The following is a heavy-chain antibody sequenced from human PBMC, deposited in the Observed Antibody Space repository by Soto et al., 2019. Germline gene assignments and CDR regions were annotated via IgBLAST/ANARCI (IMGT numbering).Heavy chain of an antibody. V-gene: IGHV4-31*03. Sequence: SETLSLTCTVSGGSISSGGYYWSWIRQHPGKGLEWIGYIYYSGSTYYNPSLKSRVTVSLDTSKKQFSLKLSSVTAADTAVYYCARVEAYYYYYMDVWGKGTTVTVSS. CDR3: ARVEAYYYYYMDV. CDR2: IYYSGST. J-gene: IGHJ6*03. CDR1: GGSISSGGYY.